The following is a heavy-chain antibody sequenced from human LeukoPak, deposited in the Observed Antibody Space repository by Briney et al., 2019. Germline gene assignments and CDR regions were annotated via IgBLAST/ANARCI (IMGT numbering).Heavy chain of an antibody. CDR1: GYSFTSYW. V-gene: IGHV5-51*01. J-gene: IGHJ4*02. CDR2: IYPGDSDT. CDR3: ARVGNKEIAVAGD. D-gene: IGHD6-19*01. Sequence: GESLKISCQGSGYSFTSYWIGWVRQMPGKGLEWMGIIYPGDSDTRYSPSFQGQVTISADKSISTAYLQWSSLKASDTAMYYCARVGNKEIAVAGDWGQGTLVTVSS.